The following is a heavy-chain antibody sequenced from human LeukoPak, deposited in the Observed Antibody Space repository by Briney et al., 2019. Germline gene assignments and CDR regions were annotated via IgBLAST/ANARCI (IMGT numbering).Heavy chain of an antibody. J-gene: IGHJ2*01. CDR1: GYTFTGDY. V-gene: IGHV1-2*06. D-gene: IGHD3/OR15-3a*01. Sequence: ASVQVSCKASGYTFTGDYMHWVRQAPGQGLEWIGRINPNSGGTNYAQKFKGRVTMTRGASISTAYMELSRLRSYDTAVYYCARGFWTGYELSYWDFDLWGRGTLVTVSS. CDR3: ARGFWTGYELSYWDFDL. CDR2: INPNSGGT.